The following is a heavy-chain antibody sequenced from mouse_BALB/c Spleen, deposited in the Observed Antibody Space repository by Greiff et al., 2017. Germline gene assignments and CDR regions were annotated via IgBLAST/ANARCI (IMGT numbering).Heavy chain of an antibody. CDR3: ARHGVVDLFDY. Sequence: EVHLVESGGGLVKPGGSLKLSCAASGFTFSSYAMSWVRQTPEKRLEWVATISSGGSYTYYPDSVKGRFTISRDNAKNTLYLQMSSLRSEDTAMYYCARHGVVDLFDYWGQGTTLTVSS. V-gene: IGHV5-9-3*01. CDR2: ISSGGSYT. CDR1: GFTFSSYA. J-gene: IGHJ2*01. D-gene: IGHD1-1*01.